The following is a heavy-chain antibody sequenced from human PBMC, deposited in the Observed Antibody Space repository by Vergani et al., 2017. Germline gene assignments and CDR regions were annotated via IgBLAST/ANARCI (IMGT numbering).Heavy chain of an antibody. D-gene: IGHD1-26*01. CDR2: IDYSENT. V-gene: IGHV4-59*11. CDR3: AADPHSGQWADR. Sequence: QVQLQESGPGLLKSSETLSLTCGVSFDSFRNLYCNWIRQPPGKGLEWVGSIDYSENTNYNPSLETRVTISVDTSKNQFSLTLTSVTAAATAVYYFAADPHSGQWADRWGQGSLVTVTS. J-gene: IGHJ5*02. CDR1: FDSFRNLY.